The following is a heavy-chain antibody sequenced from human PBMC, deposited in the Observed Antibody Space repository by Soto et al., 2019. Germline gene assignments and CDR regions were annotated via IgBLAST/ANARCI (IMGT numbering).Heavy chain of an antibody. CDR2: INHSGST. Sequence: SETLSLTCAVYGGSFSGYYWSWIRQPPGKGLEWIGEINHSGSTNYNPSLKSRVTISVDTSKNQFSLKLSSVTAADTAVYYCARGPPAAMRAAAGCYLDYWGQGTLVTVSS. D-gene: IGHD6-13*01. CDR3: ARGPPAAMRAAAGCYLDY. V-gene: IGHV4-34*01. J-gene: IGHJ4*02. CDR1: GGSFSGYY.